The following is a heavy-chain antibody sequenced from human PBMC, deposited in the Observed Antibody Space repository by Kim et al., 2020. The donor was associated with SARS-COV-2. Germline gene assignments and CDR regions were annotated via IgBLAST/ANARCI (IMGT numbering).Heavy chain of an antibody. CDR3: VRAAYSVRVVDIY. J-gene: IGHJ4*02. V-gene: IGHV3-7*03. D-gene: IGHD1-26*01. Sequence: GGSLRLSCAASGFSFGYFWMTWVRQAPGKGLEWVANINQDGSQKYFADSVKGRFTISRDNARDLMYLQMTSLRVEDTAVYPCVRAAYSVRVVDIYWGRGT. CDR1: GFSFGYFW. CDR2: INQDGSQK.